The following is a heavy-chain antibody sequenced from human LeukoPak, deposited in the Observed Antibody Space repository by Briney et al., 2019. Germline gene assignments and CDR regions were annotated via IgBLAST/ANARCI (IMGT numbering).Heavy chain of an antibody. CDR3: ASPGGGYDIWGDAFDI. D-gene: IGHD3-9*01. CDR1: GGSISSYY. Sequence: SETLSLTCTVSGGSISSYYWSWIRQPAGKGLEWIGRIYTSGSTNYNPSLKSRVTMSVDTSKNQFSLKLSSVTAADTAVYYCASPGGGYDIWGDAFDIWGQGTMVTVSS. J-gene: IGHJ3*02. V-gene: IGHV4-4*07. CDR2: IYTSGST.